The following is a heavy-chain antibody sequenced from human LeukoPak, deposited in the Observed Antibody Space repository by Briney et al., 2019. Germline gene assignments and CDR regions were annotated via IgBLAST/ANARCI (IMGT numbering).Heavy chain of an antibody. CDR2: ISAYNGNT. CDR1: GYTFTSYG. D-gene: IGHD3-3*01. CDR3: ARGGITIFGVVGGEDY. Sequence: ASVKVSCKASGYTFTSYGISWVRQAPGQGLEWMGWISAYNGNTNYAQKLQGRVSMTTDTSTSTAYMELRSLRSDDTAVYYCARGGITIFGVVGGEDYWGQGTLVTVSS. V-gene: IGHV1-18*01. J-gene: IGHJ4*02.